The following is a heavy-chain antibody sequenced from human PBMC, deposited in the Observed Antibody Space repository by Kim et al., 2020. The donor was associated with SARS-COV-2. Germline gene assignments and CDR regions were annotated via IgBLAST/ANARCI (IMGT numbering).Heavy chain of an antibody. V-gene: IGHV2-5*01. CDR3: AHSPVYYFDY. J-gene: IGHJ4*02. Sequence: DKRYSPSLKSRLTITKDTSKNQVVLTMTNMDPVDTATYYCAHSPVYYFDYWGQGTLVTVSS. CDR2: DK.